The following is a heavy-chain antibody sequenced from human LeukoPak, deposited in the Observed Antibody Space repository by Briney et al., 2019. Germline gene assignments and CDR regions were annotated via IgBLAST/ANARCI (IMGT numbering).Heavy chain of an antibody. D-gene: IGHD3-10*01. CDR3: AKDLVRGVIARYDAFDI. V-gene: IGHV3-23*01. J-gene: IGHJ3*02. CDR2: ISGSDGST. CDR1: GFTFSSYD. Sequence: PGGSLRLSCAASGFTFSSYDMSWVRQAPGKGLEWVSAISGSDGSTYYADSVKGRFTISRDNSKSTLYLQMNNLRAEDTAVYYCAKDLVRGVIARYDAFDIWGQGTMVTVSS.